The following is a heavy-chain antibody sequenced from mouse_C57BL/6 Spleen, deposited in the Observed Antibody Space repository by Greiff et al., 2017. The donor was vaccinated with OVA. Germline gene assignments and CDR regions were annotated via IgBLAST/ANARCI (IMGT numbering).Heavy chain of an antibody. J-gene: IGHJ4*01. V-gene: IGHV1-82*01. CDR3: ARSGNYYGSSSAMDY. CDR2: IYPGDGDT. Sequence: VKLQQSGPELVKPGASVKISCKASGYAFSSSWMNWVKQRPGKGLEWIGRIYPGDGDTNYNGKFKGKATLTADKSSSTAYMQLSSLTSEDSAVYFGARSGNYYGSSSAMDYWGQGTSVTVSS. CDR1: GYAFSSSW. D-gene: IGHD1-1*01.